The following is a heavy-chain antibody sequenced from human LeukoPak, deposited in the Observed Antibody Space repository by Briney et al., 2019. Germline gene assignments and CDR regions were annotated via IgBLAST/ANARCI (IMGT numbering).Heavy chain of an antibody. J-gene: IGHJ6*03. CDR1: GFTFSHYG. D-gene: IGHD3-9*01. CDR3: AREGHYDILTGYSPVEYYFYYMDV. CDR2: ISSDGVEK. V-gene: IGHV3-30*04. Sequence: GGSLRLSCEASGFTFSHYGIHWVRQTPGKGLEWVAAISSDGVEKHYADSVKGRFTISRDNSKSTLYLQMTLLRAEDTALYYCAREGHYDILTGYSPVEYYFYYMDVWGKGTTVTVSS.